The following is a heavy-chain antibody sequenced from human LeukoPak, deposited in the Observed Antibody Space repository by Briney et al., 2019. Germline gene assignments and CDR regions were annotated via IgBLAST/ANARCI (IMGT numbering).Heavy chain of an antibody. V-gene: IGHV4-4*07. J-gene: IGHJ5*02. CDR1: GYSISSGYY. CDR2: INTSGNT. D-gene: IGHD4-17*01. Sequence: SETLSLTCTVSGYSISSGYYWSWIRQPAGKGLEWIGRINTSGNTNYNPSLKSRVTMSVDTSKNQFSLKLTSVTAADTAVYYCARAGDYGDYVGWFDPWGQGTLVTVSS. CDR3: ARAGDYGDYVGWFDP.